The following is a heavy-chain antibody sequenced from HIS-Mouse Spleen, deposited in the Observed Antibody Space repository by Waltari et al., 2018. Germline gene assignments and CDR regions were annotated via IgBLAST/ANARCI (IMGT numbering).Heavy chain of an antibody. Sequence: QVQLVQSGAEVKKPGASMKVSCKASGYTFTSYYMHWVRQAPGQGLEWMWIINPCGCSTKDAQKFHGRVTMTRGTSTSTGYMDLSRLRSEDTAVYYCARNLIVGATAFDIWGQGTMVTVSS. CDR1: GYTFTSYY. V-gene: IGHV1-46*03. J-gene: IGHJ3*02. D-gene: IGHD1-26*01. CDR3: ARNLIVGATAFDI. CDR2: INPCGCST.